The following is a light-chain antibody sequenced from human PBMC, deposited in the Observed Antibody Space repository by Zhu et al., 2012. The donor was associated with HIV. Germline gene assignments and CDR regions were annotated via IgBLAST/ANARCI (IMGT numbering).Light chain of an antibody. V-gene: IGKV3-15*01. CDR3: QQYNDWPYT. J-gene: IGKJ2*01. Sequence: EIVMTQSPATLSVSPGERATLSCRASQSISTILAWYQQKPGQAPRLLIFGASTRATGIPARFSGSGSGTEFTLTINSMQSEDFAVYYCQQYNDWPYTAGQGTKLEIK. CDR2: GAS. CDR1: QSISTI.